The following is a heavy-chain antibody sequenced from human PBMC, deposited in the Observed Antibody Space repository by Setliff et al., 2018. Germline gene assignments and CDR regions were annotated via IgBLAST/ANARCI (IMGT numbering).Heavy chain of an antibody. CDR2: IITAFGSA. D-gene: IGHD3-9*01. CDR3: ATSPKKVTGSDYYNYYMDV. Sequence: ASVKVSCKTSGTTFSSHAINWVRQAPGQGLEWMGRIITAFGSAISAQKFQDRVSITADRTTYTAYLELTSLTLEDTAVYYCATSPKKVTGSDYYNYYMDVWGKGTTVTAP. V-gene: IGHV1-69*06. J-gene: IGHJ6*03. CDR1: GTTFSSHA.